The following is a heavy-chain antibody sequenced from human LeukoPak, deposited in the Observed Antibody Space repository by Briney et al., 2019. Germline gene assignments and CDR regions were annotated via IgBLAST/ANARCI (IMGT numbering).Heavy chain of an antibody. CDR3: ARDDIAGATEFDY. CDR1: GYTFTDYY. Sequence: ASVKVSCKASGYTFTDYYIHWVRQAPGQGLEWMGWLNPNSGDTNYAQRFQGRVTMTSGTSTKTAYMELSRLTSDDTAMYYCARDDIAGATEFDYWGQGTLVTVSS. CDR2: LNPNSGDT. J-gene: IGHJ4*02. D-gene: IGHD1-26*01. V-gene: IGHV1-2*02.